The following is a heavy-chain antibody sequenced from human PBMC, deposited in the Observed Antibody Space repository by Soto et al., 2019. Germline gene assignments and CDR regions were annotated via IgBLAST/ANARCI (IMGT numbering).Heavy chain of an antibody. Sequence: SETLSLTCTVSGGSISSSSYYWGWIRQPPGKGLERIGSIYYSGSTYYNPSLKSRVTISVDTSKNQFSLKLSSVTAADTAVYYCASYSSSWYGWFDPWGQGTLVTVSS. J-gene: IGHJ5*02. CDR3: ASYSSSWYGWFDP. D-gene: IGHD6-13*01. V-gene: IGHV4-39*01. CDR2: IYYSGST. CDR1: GGSISSSSYY.